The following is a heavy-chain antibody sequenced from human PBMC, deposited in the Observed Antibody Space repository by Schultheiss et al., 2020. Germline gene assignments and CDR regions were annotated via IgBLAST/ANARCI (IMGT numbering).Heavy chain of an antibody. Sequence: SGPTLVKPTQTLTLTCTFSGFSLSSSGVGVGWIRQPPGKALEWLALIYWNDDKRYSPSLKSRLTITKDTSKNQVVLTMTNMDPVDAATYYCAHMLYIGDFYGDYNNWFDPWGQGTLVTVSS. CDR3: AHMLYIGDFYGDYNNWFDP. V-gene: IGHV2-5*01. D-gene: IGHD4-17*01. J-gene: IGHJ5*02. CDR1: GFSLSSSGVG. CDR2: IYWNDDK.